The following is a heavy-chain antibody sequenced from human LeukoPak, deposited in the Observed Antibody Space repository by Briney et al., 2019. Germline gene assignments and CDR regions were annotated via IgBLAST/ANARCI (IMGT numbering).Heavy chain of an antibody. V-gene: IGHV3-30-3*01. D-gene: IGHD3-10*01. J-gene: IGHJ4*02. CDR3: ARGGVQSRFYFDY. CDR2: ISYDGSNK. Sequence: GRSLRLSCAASGFTFSSYAMHWVRQAPGKGLEWVAVISYDGSNKYYADSVKGRFTISRDNSKNTLYLQMNSLRAEDTAVYYCARGGVQSRFYFDYWGQGTLVTVSS. CDR1: GFTFSSYA.